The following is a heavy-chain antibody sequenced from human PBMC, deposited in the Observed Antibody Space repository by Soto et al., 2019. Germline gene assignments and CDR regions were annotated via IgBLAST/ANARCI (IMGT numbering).Heavy chain of an antibody. J-gene: IGHJ5*02. CDR2: IYYSGST. CDR3: ARDSTIAAAGTGNWFDP. Sequence: SETLSLTCTVSGGSISSNDHYWSWIRQHPEKGLEWIGYIYYSGSTYYNPSLKSRVTISVDTSKNQFSLKLSSVTAADTAVYYCARDSTIAAAGTGNWFDPWGQGTLVTVSS. V-gene: IGHV4-30-4*08. CDR1: GGSISSNDHY. D-gene: IGHD6-13*01.